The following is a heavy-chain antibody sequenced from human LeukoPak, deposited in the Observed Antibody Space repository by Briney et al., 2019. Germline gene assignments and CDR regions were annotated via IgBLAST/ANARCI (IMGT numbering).Heavy chain of an antibody. CDR2: MNPNSGNT. CDR1: GYTFTSYD. Sequence: ASVKVSCKASGYTFTSYDINWVRQATGQGLEWMGWMNPNSGNTGYAQKFQGRVTMTRNTSISTAYMELSSLRSEDTAVYYCAREHYYDSSGYYVNYYYYGMDVWGQGTTVTVSS. CDR3: AREHYYDSSGYYVNYYYYGMDV. J-gene: IGHJ6*02. V-gene: IGHV1-8*01. D-gene: IGHD3-22*01.